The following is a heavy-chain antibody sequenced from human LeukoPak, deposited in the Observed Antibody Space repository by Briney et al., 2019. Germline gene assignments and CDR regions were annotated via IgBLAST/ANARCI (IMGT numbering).Heavy chain of an antibody. CDR3: ARDKVVGATLFDY. CDR1: GFTFSSYE. V-gene: IGHV3-48*01. CDR2: ISSSSSTI. J-gene: IGHJ4*02. D-gene: IGHD1-26*01. Sequence: GGSLRLSCAASGFTFSSYEMNWVRQAPGKGLEWVSYISSSSSTIYYADSVKGRFTISRDNAKNSLYLQMNSLRAEDTAVYYCARDKVVGATLFDYWGQGTLVTVSS.